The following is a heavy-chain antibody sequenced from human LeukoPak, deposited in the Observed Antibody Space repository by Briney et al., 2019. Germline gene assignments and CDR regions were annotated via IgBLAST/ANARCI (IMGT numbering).Heavy chain of an antibody. D-gene: IGHD2-21*01. V-gene: IGHV4-59*08. Sequence: PSETLSLTCTVSGGSISSYYWSWIRQPPGKGLEWIGYIYYSGSTNYNPSLKSRVTISVDTSKNQFSLKLSSVTAADTAVYYCARHSAYLAYFGYWGQGTLVTVSS. CDR1: GGSISSYY. CDR3: ARHSAYLAYFGY. CDR2: IYYSGST. J-gene: IGHJ4*02.